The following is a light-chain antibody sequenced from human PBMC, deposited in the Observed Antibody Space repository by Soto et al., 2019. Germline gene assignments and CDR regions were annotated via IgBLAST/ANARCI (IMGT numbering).Light chain of an antibody. J-gene: IGKJ4*01. V-gene: IGKV3-20*01. Sequence: EIVMAQSPATLSVAPGERVTLSCRASESVSTNLAWFQQKPGQAPRLLIYAASNRAAGIPDRFSGSGSGTDFTLTISRLEPEDFAVYYCQQYGSAPFTFGGGTKVDIK. CDR3: QQYGSAPFT. CDR1: ESVSTN. CDR2: AAS.